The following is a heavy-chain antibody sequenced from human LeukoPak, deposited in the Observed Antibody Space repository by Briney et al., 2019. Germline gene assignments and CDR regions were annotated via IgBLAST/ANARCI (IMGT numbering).Heavy chain of an antibody. D-gene: IGHD2-15*01. CDR3: ASDTSGYCSGSSCYYR. V-gene: IGHV1-69*06. J-gene: IGHJ4*02. CDR2: IIPIFGTA. CDR1: GGTFSSYA. Sequence: SVKVSCKASGGTFSSYAISWVRQAPGQGLEWMGGIIPIFGTANYAQKFQGRVTITADKSTSTAYMELSSLRSEDTAVYYCASDTSGYCSGSSCYYRWGQGTLVTVSS.